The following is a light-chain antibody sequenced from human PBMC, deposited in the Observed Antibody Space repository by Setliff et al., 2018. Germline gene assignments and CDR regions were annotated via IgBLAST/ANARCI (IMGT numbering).Light chain of an antibody. CDR3: QSYDNTLGVSI. V-gene: IGLV1-40*01. CDR1: RSNIGAGHD. Sequence: QSVLTQPPSGSGAPGQRVSISCSGGRSNIGAGHDVHWYYHLAGTATKLLIYHNNNRASGIPDRFSGSKSGTSASLAIAEHQAEDEADYYCQSYDNTLGVSIFGGGT. CDR2: HNN. J-gene: IGLJ2*01.